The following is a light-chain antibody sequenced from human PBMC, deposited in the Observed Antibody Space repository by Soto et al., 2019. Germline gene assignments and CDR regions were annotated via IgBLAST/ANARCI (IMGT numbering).Light chain of an antibody. CDR1: QDISNY. Sequence: DIQMTQSPSSLSASVGDRVTITCQASQDISNYLNWYQQKPGKAPKLLTYDASNLETRVPSRFSGSGSGTDFTFTISSLQPEDIATYYCQQYDNLPPLTFGGGTKVEIK. J-gene: IGKJ4*01. CDR3: QQYDNLPPLT. V-gene: IGKV1-33*01. CDR2: DAS.